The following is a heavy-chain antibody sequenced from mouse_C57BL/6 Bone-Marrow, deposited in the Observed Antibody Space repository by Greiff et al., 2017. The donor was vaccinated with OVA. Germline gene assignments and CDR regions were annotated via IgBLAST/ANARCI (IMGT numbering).Heavy chain of an antibody. J-gene: IGHJ4*01. V-gene: IGHV1-69*01. Sequence: VQLQQPGAELVMPGASVKLSCKASGYTFTSYWMHWVKQRPGQGLEWIGEIDPSDSYTNYNQKFKGKSTLTVDKSSSTAYMQLSSLTSEDSAVYYCARPRYDYDEGYAMDYWGQGTAVTVSS. CDR1: GYTFTSYW. D-gene: IGHD2-4*01. CDR2: IDPSDSYT. CDR3: ARPRYDYDEGYAMDY.